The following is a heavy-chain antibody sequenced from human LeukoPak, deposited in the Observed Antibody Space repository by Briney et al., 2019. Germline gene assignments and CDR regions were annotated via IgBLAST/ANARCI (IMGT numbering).Heavy chain of an antibody. V-gene: IGHV3-30*02. CDR2: IRYDGSNK. D-gene: IGHD3-10*01. J-gene: IGHJ6*03. CDR1: GFTFSSYG. Sequence: PGGSLRLSCAASGFTFSSYGMHWVRQAPGKGLEGVAFIRYDGSNKYYADSVKGRFTISRDNSKNTLYLQMNSLRAEDTAVYYCASRSGSYYNTLYYYYYMDVWGKGTTVTISS. CDR3: ASRSGSYYNTLYYYYYMDV.